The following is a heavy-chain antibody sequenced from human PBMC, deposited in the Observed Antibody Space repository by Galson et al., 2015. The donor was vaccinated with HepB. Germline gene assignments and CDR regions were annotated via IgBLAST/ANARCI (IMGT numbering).Heavy chain of an antibody. CDR2: INPSGGST. Sequence: SVKVSCKASGYTFTSYYMHWVRQAPGQGLEWMGIINPSGGSTSYAQKFQGRVTMTRDTSTSTVYMELSSLRSEDTAVYYCARAQDRYYYDSSGAHWGQGTLVTVSS. J-gene: IGHJ4*02. CDR1: GYTFTSYY. CDR3: ARAQDRYYYDSSGAH. D-gene: IGHD3-22*01. V-gene: IGHV1-46*01.